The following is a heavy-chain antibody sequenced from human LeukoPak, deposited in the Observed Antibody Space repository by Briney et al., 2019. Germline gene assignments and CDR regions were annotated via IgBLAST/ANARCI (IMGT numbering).Heavy chain of an antibody. D-gene: IGHD5-24*01. V-gene: IGHV4-59*01. CDR1: GGSISSNF. J-gene: IGHJ4*02. Sequence: SETLSLTCTVSGGSISSNFWSWIRQPPGKGLEYIGYIYNSGTTNYNPSLKSRVAISVDTSKNQLSLKLSSVTAADAAVYYCAKSFSETERATITAHWGQGTLVTVSS. CDR2: IYNSGTT. CDR3: AKSFSETERATITAH.